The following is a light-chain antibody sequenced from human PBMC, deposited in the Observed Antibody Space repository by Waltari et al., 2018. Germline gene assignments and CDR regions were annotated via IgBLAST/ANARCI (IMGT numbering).Light chain of an antibody. CDR2: WAS. Sequence: DIVMILSPDSLAVSLGERATINGTCLRSVLYSSNNKNYLAWYQQKPGQPPKLLIYWASTRESGVPDRFSGSGSGTDFTLTISSLQAEDVAVYYCQQYYSIPMTFGQGTKVEIK. J-gene: IGKJ1*01. CDR3: QQYYSIPMT. CDR1: RSVLYSSNNKNY. V-gene: IGKV4-1*01.